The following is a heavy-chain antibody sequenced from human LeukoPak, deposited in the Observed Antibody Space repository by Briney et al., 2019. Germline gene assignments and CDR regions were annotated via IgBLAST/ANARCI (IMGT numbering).Heavy chain of an antibody. CDR3: ARHRIQHAFDI. V-gene: IGHV4-39*01. J-gene: IGHJ3*02. CDR2: IYYSGST. Sequence: SETLSLTCTVSGGSVTYTNYYWGWIRQPPGKGLEWIGSIYYSGSTYYNPSLKSRVTISVDTSKNQFSLKLSSVTAADTAVYYCARHRIQHAFDIWGQGTMVTVSS. D-gene: IGHD5-18*01. CDR1: GGSVTYTNYY.